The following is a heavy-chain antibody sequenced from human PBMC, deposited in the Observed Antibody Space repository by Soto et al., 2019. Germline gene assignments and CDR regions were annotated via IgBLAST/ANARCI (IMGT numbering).Heavy chain of an antibody. J-gene: IGHJ6*02. CDR1: GASISNAY. D-gene: IGHD5-12*01. CDR3: ARDNIVSKGYGMDV. Sequence: QVQLQESGPGLVKPSETLSLTCTVSGASISNAYWSWIRQAAGKRLEWIGRIHSSGTFNYNPSLKRRGSISRDMSKNQISLKLSSVTAADTAVYYCARDNIVSKGYGMDVWGQGTTVTVSS. CDR2: IHSSGTF. V-gene: IGHV4-4*07.